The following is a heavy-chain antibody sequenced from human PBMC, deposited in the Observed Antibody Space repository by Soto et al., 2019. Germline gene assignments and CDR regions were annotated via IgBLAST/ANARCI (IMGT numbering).Heavy chain of an antibody. CDR1: GFTFSYYA. V-gene: IGHV3-23*01. Sequence: GESLKISCAASGFTFSYYAMGWVRQAPGKGLEWVSVISDSGGTTYYTDSVKGRLTISRDNSKNMLYLQMSSLRAEDTAIYYCAKDATRSNGWYYFDYWGQGTRVTVSS. CDR2: ISDSGGTT. CDR3: AKDATRSNGWYYFDY. J-gene: IGHJ4*02. D-gene: IGHD6-19*01.